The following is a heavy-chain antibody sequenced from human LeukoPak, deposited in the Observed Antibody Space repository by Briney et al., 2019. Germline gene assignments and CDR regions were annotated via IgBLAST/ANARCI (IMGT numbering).Heavy chain of an antibody. Sequence: PSETLSLTCTVSGGSISSYYWSWIRQPPGKGLEWIGYIYYSGSTNYNPSLKSRVTISVDTSKNQFSLKLSSVTAADTAVYYCARDLTAYCGGDCYWGFDYWGQGTLVTVSS. J-gene: IGHJ4*02. D-gene: IGHD2-21*02. CDR2: IYYSGST. CDR1: GGSISSYY. V-gene: IGHV4-59*12. CDR3: ARDLTAYCGGDCYWGFDY.